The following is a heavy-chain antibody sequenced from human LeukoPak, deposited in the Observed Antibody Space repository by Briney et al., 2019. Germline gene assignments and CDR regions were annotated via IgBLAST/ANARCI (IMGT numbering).Heavy chain of an antibody. D-gene: IGHD6-19*01. Sequence: ASVKVSCKVSGDSLTEVPMYWVRQAPGKGLEWMGGFDPEEGETIYAQKFQGRVTMTEDTSTDTAYMELSNLRSEDTAIYYCATVRDFATIAVPGFNVWGKGTTVTVSS. CDR3: ATVRDFATIAVPGFNV. CDR1: GDSLTEVP. J-gene: IGHJ6*04. CDR2: FDPEEGET. V-gene: IGHV1-24*01.